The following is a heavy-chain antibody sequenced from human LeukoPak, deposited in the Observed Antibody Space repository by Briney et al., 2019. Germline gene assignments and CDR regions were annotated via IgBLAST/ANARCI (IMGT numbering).Heavy chain of an antibody. CDR2: ISYDGSNK. D-gene: IGHD5-24*01. CDR1: GFTFSSYA. Sequence: GGSLRLSCAASGFTFSSYAMHWVRQAPGKGLEWVAVISYDGSNKYYADSVKGRFTISRDNSKNTLYLQMNSLRAEDTAVYYCARNGRDGYNWVYYFDYWGQGTLVTVSS. J-gene: IGHJ4*02. CDR3: ARNGRDGYNWVYYFDY. V-gene: IGHV3-30*04.